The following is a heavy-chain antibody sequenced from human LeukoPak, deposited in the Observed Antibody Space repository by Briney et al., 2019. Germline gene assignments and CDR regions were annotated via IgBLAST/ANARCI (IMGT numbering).Heavy chain of an antibody. CDR3: ARDIEGHNWNDPSRAFDI. V-gene: IGHV3-30*04. CDR1: GFTFSSYA. J-gene: IGHJ3*02. D-gene: IGHD1-20*01. Sequence: GGSLRLSCAASGFTFSSYAMHWVRQAPGKGLEWVAVISYDGSNKYYADSVKGRFTISRDNSKNTLYLQMNSLRAEDTAVYYCARDIEGHNWNDPSRAFDIWGQGTMVTVSS. CDR2: ISYDGSNK.